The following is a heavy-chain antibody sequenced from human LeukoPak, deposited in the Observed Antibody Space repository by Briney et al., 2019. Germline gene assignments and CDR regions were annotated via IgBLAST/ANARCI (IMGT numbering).Heavy chain of an antibody. V-gene: IGHV4-59*08. Sequence: SETLSLTCTVSGGSISCYYWSWIRQPPGKGLEWIGYIYYSGSTNYNPSLKSRVTISVDTSKNQFSLKLSSVTAADTAVYYCARHSVGSYYYGMDVWGQGTTVTVSS. CDR3: ARHSVGSYYYGMDV. CDR2: IYYSGST. D-gene: IGHD1-26*01. CDR1: GGSISCYY. J-gene: IGHJ6*02.